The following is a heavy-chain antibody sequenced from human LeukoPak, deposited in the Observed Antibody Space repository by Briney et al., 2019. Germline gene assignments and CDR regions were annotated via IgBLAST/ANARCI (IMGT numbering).Heavy chain of an antibody. V-gene: IGHV4-4*02. D-gene: IGHD3-10*01. CDR3: ARGFVYYGSGSYLDY. CDR1: GGSISSSNW. Sequence: PSETLSLTCAVSGGSISSSNWWSWVRQPPGKGLEWNGEIYHSGSTNYNPSLKSRVTISVDKSKNQFSLKLSSVTAADTAVYYCARGFVYYGSGSYLDYWGQGTLVTVSS. CDR2: IYHSGST. J-gene: IGHJ4*02.